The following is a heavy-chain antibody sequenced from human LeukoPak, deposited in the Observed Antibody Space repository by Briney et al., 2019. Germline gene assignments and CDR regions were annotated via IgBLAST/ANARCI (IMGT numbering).Heavy chain of an antibody. CDR2: ISAYNGNT. D-gene: IGHD5-18*01. V-gene: IGHV1-18*04. Sequence: ASVKVSCKASGYTFTSYGISWVRQAPGQRLEWMGWISAYNGNTNYAQKLQGRVTMTTDTSTSTAYMELRSLRSDDTAVYYCARDLSAAAMVSTYDYWGQGTLVTVSS. J-gene: IGHJ4*02. CDR1: GYTFTSYG. CDR3: ARDLSAAAMVSTYDY.